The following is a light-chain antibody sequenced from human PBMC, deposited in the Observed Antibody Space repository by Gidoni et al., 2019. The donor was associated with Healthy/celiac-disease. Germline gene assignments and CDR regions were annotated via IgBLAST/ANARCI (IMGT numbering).Light chain of an antibody. Sequence: AIQMTQSPSSLSASVGDRVPITCRASQGISNDLGWYQQKPGKAPKLLIYAASSLHSGVPSRFSGSGSGTDFTLTISSLQPEDFATYYCLQDYHYPRTFGQGTKVEIK. V-gene: IGKV1-6*01. J-gene: IGKJ1*01. CDR1: QGISND. CDR3: LQDYHYPRT. CDR2: AAS.